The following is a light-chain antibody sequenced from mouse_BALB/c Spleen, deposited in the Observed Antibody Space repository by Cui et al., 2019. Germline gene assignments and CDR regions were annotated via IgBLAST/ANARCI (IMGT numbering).Light chain of an antibody. CDR3: HQWSSYPT. Sequence: QIVLTQSQASMAASLAEEITPTCSASSTVSYTPWYQQKSGTSPKLLIYSTSNLASGVPSRFSVSGSGTFYSLTISSVEAEDAADYYCHQWSSYPTFGGGTKLEIK. CDR2: STS. J-gene: IGKJ2*01. CDR1: STVSY. V-gene: IGKV4-80*01.